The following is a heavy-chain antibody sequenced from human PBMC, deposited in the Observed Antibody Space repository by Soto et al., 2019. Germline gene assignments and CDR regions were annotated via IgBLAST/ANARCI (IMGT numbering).Heavy chain of an antibody. CDR2: INHSVST. CDR1: GGSFSGYY. D-gene: IGHD1-26*01. CDR3: ARGFQRGSYSYYYYGMDV. Sequence: PSETLSLTCAVYGGSFSGYYWSWIRQPPGKGLEWIGEINHSVSTNYNPSLKSRVSISVDTSKNQFSLKLSSVTAAATAVYYCARGFQRGSYSYYYYGMDVWGQGTRVTVSS. V-gene: IGHV4-34*01. J-gene: IGHJ6*02.